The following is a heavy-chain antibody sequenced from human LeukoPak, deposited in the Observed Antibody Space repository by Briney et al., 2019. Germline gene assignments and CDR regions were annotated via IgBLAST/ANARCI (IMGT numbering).Heavy chain of an antibody. Sequence: GGSLRLSCAASGFTFSSYGMHWVRQAPGKGLEWVAFIRYDGSNKYYADSVKGRFTISRDNSKNTLYLQMNSLRAEDTAVYYRAKILVVVPAEHYFDYWGQGTLVTVSS. J-gene: IGHJ4*02. D-gene: IGHD2-2*01. CDR3: AKILVVVPAEHYFDY. CDR2: IRYDGSNK. V-gene: IGHV3-30*02. CDR1: GFTFSSYG.